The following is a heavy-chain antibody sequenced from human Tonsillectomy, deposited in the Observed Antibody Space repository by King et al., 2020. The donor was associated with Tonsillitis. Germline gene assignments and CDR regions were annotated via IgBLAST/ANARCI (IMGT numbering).Heavy chain of an antibody. CDR2: IIPMFATP. V-gene: IGHV1-69*01. CDR1: GGTFSNDP. D-gene: IGHD3-10*01. Sequence: QLVQSGAEVKKPGSSVKVSCKASGGTFSNDPISWVRQAPGQGLEWMGGIIPMFATPNYAQKFQGRVTITADESTNTANMELSSLRSDDTAVYYCARVVEPYGSGSCFFGYWGQGTLVTVSS. CDR3: ARVVEPYGSGSCFFGY. J-gene: IGHJ4*02.